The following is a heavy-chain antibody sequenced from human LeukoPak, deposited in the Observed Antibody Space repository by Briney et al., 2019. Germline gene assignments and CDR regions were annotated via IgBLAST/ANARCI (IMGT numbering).Heavy chain of an antibody. D-gene: IGHD2-2*01. J-gene: IGHJ4*02. CDR3: AKSDCSSTSCYGIDS. CDR1: GFTFSSYG. Sequence: GGSLRLPCAASGFTFSSYGMHWPRQAPGKGLEWVAFIRYDGSNKYYADSVKGRFTISRDNSKNTLYLQMNSLRAEDTAVYYCAKSDCSSTSCYGIDSSGQGTLVTVST. V-gene: IGHV3-30*02. CDR2: IRYDGSNK.